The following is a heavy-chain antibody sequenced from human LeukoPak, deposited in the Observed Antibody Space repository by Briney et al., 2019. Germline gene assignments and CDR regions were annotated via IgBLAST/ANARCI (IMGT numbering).Heavy chain of an antibody. Sequence: PSETLSLTCTVSGGSISSYYWSWIRQPDGKGLEWIGRIYTSGSTNYNPSLKSRVTMSVDTSKNQFSLKLSSVTAADTAVYYCARESASITIFGVALLGHFDYWGQGTLVTVSS. CDR3: ARESASITIFGVALLGHFDY. D-gene: IGHD3-3*01. CDR1: GGSISSYY. J-gene: IGHJ4*02. V-gene: IGHV4-4*07. CDR2: IYTSGST.